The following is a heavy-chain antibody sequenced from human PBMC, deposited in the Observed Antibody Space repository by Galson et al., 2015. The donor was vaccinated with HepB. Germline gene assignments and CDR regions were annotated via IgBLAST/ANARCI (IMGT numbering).Heavy chain of an antibody. CDR1: GFTFSTYG. V-gene: IGHV3-33*01. CDR2: IWYDGSKE. Sequence: SLRLSCAASGFTFSTYGMHWVRQAPGKGLDWVAVIWYDGSKEYYADSVKGRFTISRDNSKNTLYLQMNSLRAEDTAVYYCARSRESLIHLWLYFDYWGLGTLVTVSS. D-gene: IGHD5-18*01. CDR3: ARSRESLIHLWLYFDY. J-gene: IGHJ4*02.